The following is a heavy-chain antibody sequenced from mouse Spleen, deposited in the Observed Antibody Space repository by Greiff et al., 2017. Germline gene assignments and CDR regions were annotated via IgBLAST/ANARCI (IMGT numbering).Heavy chain of an antibody. J-gene: IGHJ2*01. CDR2: INPSNGGT. Sequence: VQLQESGTELVKPGASVKLSCKASGYTFTSYWMHWVKQRPGQGLEWIGNINPSNGGTNYNEKFKSKATLTVDKSSSTAYMQLSSLTSEDSAVYYCARERPTGSSYSYWGQGTTLTVSS. V-gene: IGHV1-53*01. CDR3: ARERPTGSSYSY. D-gene: IGHD1-1*01. CDR1: GYTFTSYW.